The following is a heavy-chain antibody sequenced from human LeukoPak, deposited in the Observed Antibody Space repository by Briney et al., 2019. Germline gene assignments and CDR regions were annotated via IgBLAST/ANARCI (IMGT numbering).Heavy chain of an antibody. CDR2: IIPILGIA. CDR1: GGTFSSYA. Sequence: SVKVSCKASGGTFSSYAISWVRQAPGQGLEWMGRIIPILGIANYAQKFQGRVTITADKSTSTAYMELSSLRSEDTAVYYCARSRASDHFDYWGQGTLVTVSS. CDR3: ARSRASDHFDY. V-gene: IGHV1-69*04. J-gene: IGHJ4*02.